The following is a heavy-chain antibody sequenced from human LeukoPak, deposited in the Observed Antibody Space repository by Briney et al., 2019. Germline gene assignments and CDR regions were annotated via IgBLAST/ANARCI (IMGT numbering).Heavy chain of an antibody. D-gene: IGHD4-23*01. CDR1: GFTFSNFG. V-gene: IGHV3-33*01. J-gene: IGHJ4*02. CDR3: ARDLGGLRNF. Sequence: GRSLRLSCAASGFTFSNFGMHWVRQAPGKGLEWVAVIWSDGSNQYYADSVRGRFTISRDNSKNTLYLQMNSLRAEDTAVYYCARDLGGLRNFWGQGTLVTVSS. CDR2: IWSDGSNQ.